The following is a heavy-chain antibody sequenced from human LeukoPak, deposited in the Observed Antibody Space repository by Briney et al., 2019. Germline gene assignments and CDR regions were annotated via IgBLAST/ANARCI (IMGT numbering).Heavy chain of an antibody. CDR1: GGSISSYY. V-gene: IGHV4-59*08. CDR3: ARHAPSPPYYFDY. Sequence: SETLSLTCTVSGGSISSYYWSWIRQPPGKGLEWIGYIYYSGSTNYNPSLKSRVTISVDTSKNQFSLKLSSVTAADTAVYYCARHAPSPPYYFDYGAQEPWVTVP. J-gene: IGHJ4*01. CDR2: IYYSGST.